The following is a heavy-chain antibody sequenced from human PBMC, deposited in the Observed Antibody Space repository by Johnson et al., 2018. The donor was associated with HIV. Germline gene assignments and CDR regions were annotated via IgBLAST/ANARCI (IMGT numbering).Heavy chain of an antibody. CDR2: INWNGGST. J-gene: IGHJ3*02. CDR1: RFTFSYYG. Sequence: VQLVESGGGVVQPGRSLRLSCAASRFTFSYYGMSWVRQAPGKGLEWVSGINWNGGSTGYADSVKGRFTISRDNAKNSLYLQMNSLRAEDTALYYCTAAIDLSTAMAHAFDIWGRGTMVTVSS. V-gene: IGHV3-20*04. D-gene: IGHD5-18*01. CDR3: TAAIDLSTAMAHAFDI.